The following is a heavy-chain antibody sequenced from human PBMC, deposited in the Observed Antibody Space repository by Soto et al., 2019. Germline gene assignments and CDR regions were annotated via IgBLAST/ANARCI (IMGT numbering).Heavy chain of an antibody. V-gene: IGHV3-72*01. J-gene: IGHJ6*02. Sequence: EVQLVESGGGLVQPGGSLRLACAASGFILSDPYMDWVRQAPGKGLEWIGRSRDKVNSYTTQYAASVKGRFTISRDESKDSLYLQRDNLKTEDKDVYFCSRGGSSSPYYDPMGVLGQGNTGIISS. D-gene: IGHD1-26*01. CDR2: SRDKVNSYTT. CDR3: SRGGSSSPYYDPMGV. CDR1: GFILSDPY.